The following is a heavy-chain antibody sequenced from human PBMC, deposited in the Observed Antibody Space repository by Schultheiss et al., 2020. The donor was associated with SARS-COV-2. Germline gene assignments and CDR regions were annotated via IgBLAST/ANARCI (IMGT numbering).Heavy chain of an antibody. CDR1: GGSISSSSYY. CDR3: ASTSDIVVAVATT. J-gene: IGHJ1*01. D-gene: IGHD2-15*01. Sequence: SQTLSLTCTVSGGSISSSSYYWGWIRQPPGKGLEWIGSIYYSGSTYYNPSLLSRVTISVDTSANQFSLRLRSVTAADTAVYYCASTSDIVVAVATTWGQGTLVTVSS. V-gene: IGHV4-39*07. CDR2: IYYSGST.